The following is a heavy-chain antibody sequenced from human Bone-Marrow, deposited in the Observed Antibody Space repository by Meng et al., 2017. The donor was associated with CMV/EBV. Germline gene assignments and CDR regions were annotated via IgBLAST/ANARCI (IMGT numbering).Heavy chain of an antibody. CDR3: ARFTTGYLFDY. D-gene: IGHD3-9*01. Sequence: SCVASGVTFGGHGMHWVRQAPGKGLEWVAVIWYDGSKKNYADSVKGRFTISRDNSRNTLFLQMDSLRAEDTAVYYCARFTTGYLFDYWGQGTLVTVSS. CDR1: GVTFGGHG. J-gene: IGHJ4*02. V-gene: IGHV3-33*01. CDR2: IWYDGSKK.